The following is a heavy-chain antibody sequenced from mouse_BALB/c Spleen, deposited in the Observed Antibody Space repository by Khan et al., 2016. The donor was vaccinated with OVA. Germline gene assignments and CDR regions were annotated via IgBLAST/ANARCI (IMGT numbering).Heavy chain of an antibody. CDR1: AYSITGDYA. D-gene: IGHD1-1*01. V-gene: IGHV3-2*02. J-gene: IGHJ2*01. CDR2: ISYSGNT. CDR3: ARVYGGDFDF. Sequence: VQLKQSGPGLVKPSQSLSLTCTVTAYSITGDYAWNWIRQFPGNKLEWMGFISYSGNTKYNPSLKSRISITRETSKNQFFLQLNSVTIEDTATYYCARVYGGDFDFWGQGTALTVSS.